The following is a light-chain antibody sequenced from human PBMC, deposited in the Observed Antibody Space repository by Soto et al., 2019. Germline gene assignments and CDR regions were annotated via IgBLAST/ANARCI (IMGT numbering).Light chain of an antibody. Sequence: EIVLTQSPGTLSLSPGERATLSCRASQSVSSSYLAWYQQTPGQAPRLLIYGASSRATGIPDRFSGSGSGTDFSLTISRLEPEDFAVYYCQHYGNSPITFGQRTRLEIK. J-gene: IGKJ5*01. CDR2: GAS. CDR3: QHYGNSPIT. V-gene: IGKV3-20*01. CDR1: QSVSSSY.